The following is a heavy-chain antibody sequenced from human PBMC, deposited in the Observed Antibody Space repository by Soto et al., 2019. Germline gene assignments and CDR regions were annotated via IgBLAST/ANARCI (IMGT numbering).Heavy chain of an antibody. Sequence: QITLKESGPTLVKPTQPLTLTCTFSGFSLSTSGVGVGWIRQPPGKALEWLALIYWDDDTRYSTSLEGRLTVTKDTAQNQVFLTMTNMDPADTATYAWVHTYYYYIWDYWGQGTLVTVSS. V-gene: IGHV2-5*02. CDR2: IYWDDDT. J-gene: IGHJ4*02. D-gene: IGHD3-16*01. CDR1: GFSLSTSGVG. CDR3: VHTYYYYIWDY.